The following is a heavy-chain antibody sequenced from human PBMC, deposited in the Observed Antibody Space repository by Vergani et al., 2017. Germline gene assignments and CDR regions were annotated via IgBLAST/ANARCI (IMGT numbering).Heavy chain of an antibody. J-gene: IGHJ4*01. V-gene: IGHV3-30*18. CDR3: AKGLGSTACLHCYPYFDF. D-gene: IGHD2-2*01. CDR2: ISYDESDK. Sequence: VQLLESGGGSAQPGESLRLSCAASGFPFSSYGMHWVRQAPGKGLEWVSLISYDESDKFYTESVRGRFTISRDNAKNTVYLQMDSLTIEDTAVYFCAKGLGSTACLHCYPYFDFWGPGTLVTVSS. CDR1: GFPFSSYG.